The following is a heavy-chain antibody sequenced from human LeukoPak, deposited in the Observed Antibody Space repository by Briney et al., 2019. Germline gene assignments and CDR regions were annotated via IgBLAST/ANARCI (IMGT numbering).Heavy chain of an antibody. Sequence: GRSLRLSCAASGFTFSSYGMHWVRQAPGKGLEWVAVMWYDGSNKYYADSVKGRFTISRDNSKNTLYLQMNSLRAEDTAVYYCAKSSGWYSGYFDYWGQGTLVTVSS. CDR2: MWYDGSNK. CDR3: AKSSGWYSGYFDY. CDR1: GFTFSSYG. V-gene: IGHV3-33*06. D-gene: IGHD6-19*01. J-gene: IGHJ4*02.